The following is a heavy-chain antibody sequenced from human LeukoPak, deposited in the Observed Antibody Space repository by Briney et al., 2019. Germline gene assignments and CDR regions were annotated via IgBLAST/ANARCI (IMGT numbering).Heavy chain of an antibody. J-gene: IGHJ4*02. Sequence: SVKVSCKASGGTFSSYAISWVRQAPGQGLEWMGGIIPIFGTANYAQKFQGRVTITADKSTSTAYMELSSLRSEDTAVYYCAREPMTMVRGVNLFDYWGQGTLVTVSS. CDR1: GGTFSSYA. D-gene: IGHD3-10*01. CDR3: AREPMTMVRGVNLFDY. V-gene: IGHV1-69*06. CDR2: IIPIFGTA.